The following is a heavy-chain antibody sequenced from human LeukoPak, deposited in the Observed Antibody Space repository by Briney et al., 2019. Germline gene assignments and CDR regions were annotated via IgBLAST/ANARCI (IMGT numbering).Heavy chain of an antibody. Sequence: SETLSLTCTVSSGSLGSYYWNWLRQPAGKGLEWIGHIYTSGSTNYNPSLKSRVTMSVDTSKNQFSLKLNSVTAADTAIYYCARVGFDYWGQGTLVTVSS. CDR2: IYTSGST. CDR1: SGSLGSYY. V-gene: IGHV4-4*07. J-gene: IGHJ4*02. CDR3: ARVGFDY.